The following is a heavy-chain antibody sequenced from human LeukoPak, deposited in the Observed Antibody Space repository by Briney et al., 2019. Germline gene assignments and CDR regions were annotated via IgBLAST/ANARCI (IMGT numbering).Heavy chain of an antibody. CDR2: IYYSGST. Sequence: PSETLSLTCTVPGGSINSYYWSWIRQPPGKGLEWVGYIYYSGSTNYNPSLKSRVTISVDTSKNQFSLKLSSVTAAGTAVYYCARHSRHGYFDYWGQGTLVTVSS. J-gene: IGHJ4*02. V-gene: IGHV4-59*08. CDR3: ARHSRHGYFDY. CDR1: GGSINSYY.